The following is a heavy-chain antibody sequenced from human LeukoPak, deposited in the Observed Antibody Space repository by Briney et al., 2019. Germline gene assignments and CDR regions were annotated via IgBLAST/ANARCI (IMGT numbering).Heavy chain of an antibody. CDR2: IYYSGST. CDR1: GGSISSYY. J-gene: IGHJ2*01. Sequence: SETLSLTCTVSGGSISSYYWSWIRQPPGKGLEWIGYIYYSGSTNYNPSLKSRVTISVDTSKNQLSLKLSSVTAAGTAVYYCARKHSSTSPFDLWGRGTLVTVSS. CDR3: ARKHSSTSPFDL. V-gene: IGHV4-59*01. D-gene: IGHD2-2*01.